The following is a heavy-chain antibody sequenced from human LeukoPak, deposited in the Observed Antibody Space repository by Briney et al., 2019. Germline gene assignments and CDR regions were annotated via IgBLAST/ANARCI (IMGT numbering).Heavy chain of an antibody. CDR1: GGSISSGGYY. D-gene: IGHD3-16*02. CDR3: VRNFYSYNAFDI. V-gene: IGHV4-31*03. Sequence: SETLSLTCTVSGGSISSGGYYWSWIRQHPGKGLEWIGYIYYNGNTYYNPSLKSRLTISGDTSKNQFSLKLSSVTAADTAVYYCVRNFYSYNAFDIWGQGTMVTVSS. J-gene: IGHJ3*02. CDR2: IYYNGNT.